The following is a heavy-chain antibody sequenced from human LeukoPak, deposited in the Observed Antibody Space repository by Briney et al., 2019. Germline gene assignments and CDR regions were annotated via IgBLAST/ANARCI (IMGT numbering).Heavy chain of an antibody. CDR2: IIPIFGTA. V-gene: IGHV1-69*13. CDR1: GGTFSSYA. CDR3: ARAGYCSGGSGCFDS. J-gene: IGHJ4*02. D-gene: IGHD2-15*01. Sequence: ASVKASCKASGGTFSSYAISWVRQAPGQGLEWMGGIIPIFGTANYAQKFQGRVTITADESTSTAYMELSSLRSEDTAVYYCARAGYCSGGSGCFDSWGQGTLVTVSS.